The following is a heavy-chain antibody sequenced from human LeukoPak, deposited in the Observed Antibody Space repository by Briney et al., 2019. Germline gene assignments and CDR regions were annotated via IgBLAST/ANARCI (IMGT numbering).Heavy chain of an antibody. V-gene: IGHV1-8*01. D-gene: IGHD1-26*01. J-gene: IGHJ3*02. CDR1: GYTFTSYD. CDR2: MNPNSGNT. Sequence: GASVKVSCKASGYTFTSYDINWVRQATGQGLEWMGWMNPNSGNTGYAQKFQGRVTMTRNTSISTAYMELSSLRSEDTTVYYCASRIVGATGWAFDIWGQGTMVTVSS. CDR3: ASRIVGATGWAFDI.